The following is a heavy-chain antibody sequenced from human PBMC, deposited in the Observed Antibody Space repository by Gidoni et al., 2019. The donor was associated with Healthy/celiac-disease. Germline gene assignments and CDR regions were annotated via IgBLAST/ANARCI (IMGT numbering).Heavy chain of an antibody. J-gene: IGHJ6*02. CDR1: GGSFSGYY. D-gene: IGHD6-13*01. V-gene: IGHV4-34*01. CDR2: INHSGST. CDR3: AAGIAGRWALRNYYYYYGMDV. Sequence: QVQLQQWGAGLLTPSETLSLTCAVYGGSFSGYYCSWIRQPPGKGLEWIGEINHSGSTNYTPSLKSRVTISVDTSKNQFSLKLSSVTAADTAVYYCAAGIAGRWALRNYYYYYGMDVWGQGTTVTVSS.